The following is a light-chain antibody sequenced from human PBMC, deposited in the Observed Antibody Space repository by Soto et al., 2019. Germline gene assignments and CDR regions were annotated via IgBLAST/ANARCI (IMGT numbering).Light chain of an antibody. Sequence: QSVLTQPPSVSAAPGQKVTLSCSGSSSNIGNNYVSWYQQLPGTAPKLLIYDHKKRPSGIPDRFSGSKSGTSATLGITGLQTGDEADYYCGTWDSSLSAVVFGGGTKLTVL. CDR3: GTWDSSLSAVV. CDR1: SSNIGNNY. V-gene: IGLV1-51*01. J-gene: IGLJ2*01. CDR2: DHK.